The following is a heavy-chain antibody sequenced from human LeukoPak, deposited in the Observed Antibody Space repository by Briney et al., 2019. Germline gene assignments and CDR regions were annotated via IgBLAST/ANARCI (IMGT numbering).Heavy chain of an antibody. CDR1: GGSISSGGYY. J-gene: IGHJ4*02. CDR2: IYYSGST. V-gene: IGHV4-31*03. CDR3: ARGTHDYDTRSLGY. D-gene: IGHD3-22*01. Sequence: SETLSLTCTVSGGSISSGGYYWSWIRQHPGKGLEWIGYIYYSGSTYYNPSLKSRVTISVDTSKNQFSLKLSSVTAADTAVYYCARGTHDYDTRSLGYWGQGTLVTVSS.